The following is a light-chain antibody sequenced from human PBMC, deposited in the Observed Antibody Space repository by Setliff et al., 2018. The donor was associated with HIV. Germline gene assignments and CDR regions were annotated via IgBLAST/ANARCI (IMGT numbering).Light chain of an antibody. CDR2: DVS. J-gene: IGLJ1*01. CDR1: SSDIGGYNY. Sequence: QSALAQPASVSGSPGQSITISCTGTSSDIGGYNYVSWYQQHPGKAPKLMIYDVSKRPSGVSNRFSGSKSGNTASLTISGLQAEDEADYYCCSYAGRNTFYAFGTGTKVTVL. V-gene: IGLV2-23*02. CDR3: CSYAGRNTFYA.